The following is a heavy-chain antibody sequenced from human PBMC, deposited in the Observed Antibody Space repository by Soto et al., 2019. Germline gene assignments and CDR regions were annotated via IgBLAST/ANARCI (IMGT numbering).Heavy chain of an antibody. J-gene: IGHJ4*02. Sequence: GGSLRLSCAASGFTFSDSYMDWVRQAPGKGLEYVSAISSTGGSTYYADSVKGRFTISRDNSKNTVYLQMSSLRSEDSAVYYCVARYCSSTTCYQVDYWGQGTLVTVSS. D-gene: IGHD2-2*01. V-gene: IGHV3-64D*06. CDR3: VARYCSSTTCYQVDY. CDR2: ISSTGGST. CDR1: GFTFSDSY.